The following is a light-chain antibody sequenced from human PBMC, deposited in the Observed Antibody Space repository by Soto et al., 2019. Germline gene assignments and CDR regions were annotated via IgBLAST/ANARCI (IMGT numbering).Light chain of an antibody. CDR3: QQFSSTPSWT. J-gene: IGKJ1*01. Sequence: EIVLTQSPGTLFLSPGERATLSCRASQSVSRSDLAWYQQKPGQAPRLLIYGASSRATGIPDRFSGSGSGTDFTLTISRMEPEDFAVYYCQQFSSTPSWTFGQGTKVDIK. CDR1: QSVSRSD. V-gene: IGKV3-20*01. CDR2: GAS.